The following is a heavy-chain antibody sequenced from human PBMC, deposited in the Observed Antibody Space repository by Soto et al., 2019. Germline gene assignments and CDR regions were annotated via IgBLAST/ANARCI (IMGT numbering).Heavy chain of an antibody. D-gene: IGHD3-10*01. CDR1: GYTFTGYY. CDR3: ARGSVLLWFGESPLGPYYFDY. J-gene: IGHJ4*02. Sequence: ASVKVSCTASGYTFTGYYMHWVRQAPGQGLEWMGWINPNSGGTNYAQKFQGRVTMTRDTSISTAYMELSRLRSDDTAVYYCARGSVLLWFGESPLGPYYFDYWGQGTLVTVSS. V-gene: IGHV1-2*02. CDR2: INPNSGGT.